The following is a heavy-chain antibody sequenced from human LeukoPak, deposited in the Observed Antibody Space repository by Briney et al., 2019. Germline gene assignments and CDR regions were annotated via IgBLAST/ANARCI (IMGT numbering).Heavy chain of an antibody. CDR2: IYYSGST. CDR3: ARQGFLRYYNWFDP. V-gene: IGHV4-59*04. Sequence: PSETLSLTCTVSGGSISTYYWSWIRQPPGKGLEWIGSIYYSGSTYYNPSLKSRVTISVDTSKNQFSLKLSSVTAADTAVYYCARQGFLRYYNWFDPWGQGTLVTVSS. J-gene: IGHJ5*02. CDR1: GGSISTYY. D-gene: IGHD2-21*01.